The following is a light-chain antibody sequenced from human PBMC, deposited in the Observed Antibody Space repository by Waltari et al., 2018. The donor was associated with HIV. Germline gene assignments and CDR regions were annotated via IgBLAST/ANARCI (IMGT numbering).Light chain of an antibody. J-gene: IGKJ1*01. V-gene: IGKV2-28*01. CDR2: LGS. Sequence: DIVMTQSPLSLPVTPGEPASISCRSSQSLLHSNGYNYLDWYLQKTGQSPQLLIYLGSNRASGVPDRFSGGGSGTDFTLKISRVEAEDVGVYYCMQALQTPPWTFGQGTKVEIK. CDR1: QSLLHSNGYNY. CDR3: MQALQTPPWT.